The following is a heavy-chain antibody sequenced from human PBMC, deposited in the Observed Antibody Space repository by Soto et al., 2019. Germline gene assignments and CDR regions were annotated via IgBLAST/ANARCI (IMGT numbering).Heavy chain of an antibody. V-gene: IGHV4-59*01. CDR3: ARDSPFGAVDGYFDD. D-gene: IGHD6-19*01. J-gene: IGHJ4*02. CDR1: GGSISSYY. CDR2: ISYSGST. Sequence: SETLSLTCTVSGGSISSYYWSWIRQPPGRGLEWIGYISYSGSTNYNPSLKDRITISVDTSKNQFSLKLSSVTAADTAVYYCARDSPFGAVDGYFDDWGPGTLVNVAS.